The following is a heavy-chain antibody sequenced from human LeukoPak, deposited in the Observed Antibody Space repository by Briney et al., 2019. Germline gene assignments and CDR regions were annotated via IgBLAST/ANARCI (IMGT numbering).Heavy chain of an antibody. V-gene: IGHV4-34*01. Sequence: SSQTLSLTCAVYGGSFSGYYWSWIRQPPGKGLEWIGEINHSGSTNYNPSLKSRVTISVDTSKNQFSLKLSSVTAADTAVYYCARGFLRGVRGPAYHWGQGTLVTVSS. CDR1: GGSFSGYY. D-gene: IGHD3-10*01. CDR2: INHSGST. J-gene: IGHJ5*02. CDR3: ARGFLRGVRGPAYH.